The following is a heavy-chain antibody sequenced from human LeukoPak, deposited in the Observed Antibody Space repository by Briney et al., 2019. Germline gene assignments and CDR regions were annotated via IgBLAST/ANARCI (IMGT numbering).Heavy chain of an antibody. CDR3: ARGRSGLYFDY. J-gene: IGHJ4*02. CDR1: GFTFSSYE. CDR2: ISSSGSTI. V-gene: IGHV3-48*03. Sequence: GGSLRLSCAASGFTFSSYEMSWVRQAPGKGLEWVSYISSSGSTIYYADSVKGRFTISRDNAKNSLYLQMNSLRAEDTAVYYCARGRSGLYFDYWGQGTLVTVSS. D-gene: IGHD3-10*01.